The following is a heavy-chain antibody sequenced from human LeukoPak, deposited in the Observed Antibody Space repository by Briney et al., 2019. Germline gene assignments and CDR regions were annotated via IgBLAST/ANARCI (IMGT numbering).Heavy chain of an antibody. V-gene: IGHV4-39*01. CDR3: ARLNRDVLLWFGAWGFDP. D-gene: IGHD3-10*01. J-gene: IGHJ5*02. CDR1: GGSISSSSYY. CDR2: IYYSGST. Sequence: PSETLSLTCTVSGGSISSSSYYWGWIRQPPGKGLECIGSIYYSGSTYYNPSLKSRVTISVDTSKNQFSLKLSSVTAADTAVYYCARLNRDVLLWFGAWGFDPWGQGTLVTVSS.